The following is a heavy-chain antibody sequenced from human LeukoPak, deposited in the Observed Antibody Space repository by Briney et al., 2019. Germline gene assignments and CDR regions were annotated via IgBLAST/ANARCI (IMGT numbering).Heavy chain of an antibody. D-gene: IGHD5-18*01. V-gene: IGHV4-39*01. J-gene: IGHJ5*02. CDR2: IYYSGST. CDR3: ARPYDVDTWKNWFYP. Sequence: SETLSLTCTVSGGSISSSSYYWGWIRQPPGKGLEWIGSIYYSGSTYYNPSLKSRVTISVDTSKNQFSLKLSSVTAADTAVYYCARPYDVDTWKNWFYPWGEGTLVTVSS. CDR1: GGSISSSSYY.